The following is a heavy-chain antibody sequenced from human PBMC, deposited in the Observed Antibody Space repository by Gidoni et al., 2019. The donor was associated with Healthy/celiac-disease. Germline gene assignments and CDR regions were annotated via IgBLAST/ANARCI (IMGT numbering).Heavy chain of an antibody. D-gene: IGHD6-13*01. CDR1: GFTFSRYA. CDR2: ISYDGSNK. CDR3: ARPRVDSSSWYYFDY. Sequence: QVQLVESGGGVVQPGRSLRLSCAASGFTFSRYAMHWVRQAPGKGLGGVAVISYDGSNKYYADSVKGRFTISRDNSKNTLYLQMNSLRAEDTAVYYCARPRVDSSSWYYFDYWGQGTLVTVSS. J-gene: IGHJ4*02. V-gene: IGHV3-30*04.